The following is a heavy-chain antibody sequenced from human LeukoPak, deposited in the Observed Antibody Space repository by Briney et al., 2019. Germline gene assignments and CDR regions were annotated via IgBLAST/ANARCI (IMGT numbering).Heavy chain of an antibody. J-gene: IGHJ3*02. CDR2: IYSDDRT. D-gene: IGHD2-8*01. Sequence: GRSLRLSCAASGFTFSSYGMHWVRQAPGKGLEWVSVIYSDDRTYYADSVKGRFSISRHTSKKTLYLQMNSLRAEDTAVYYCAREVMAKRRAFDIWGQGTGVTVSS. CDR3: AREVMAKRRAFDI. V-gene: IGHV3-53*04. CDR1: GFTFSSYG.